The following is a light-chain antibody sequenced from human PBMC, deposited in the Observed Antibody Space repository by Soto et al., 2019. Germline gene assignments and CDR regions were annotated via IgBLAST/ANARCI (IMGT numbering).Light chain of an antibody. V-gene: IGLV2-8*01. Sequence: QSALTQPPSASGSPGQSVTISCTGTSSDVGGYNYVSWYQQHPGKAPKLMIYEVTKLPSGVPDRYSGSKAVNTGSLTVSGPQSEDEADYYCSSFAGSNKWWVFGGGTKLTVL. CDR1: SSDVGGYNY. CDR2: EVT. J-gene: IGLJ2*01. CDR3: SSFAGSNKWWV.